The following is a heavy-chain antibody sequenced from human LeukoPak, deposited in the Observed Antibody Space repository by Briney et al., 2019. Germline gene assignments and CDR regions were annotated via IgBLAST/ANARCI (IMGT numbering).Heavy chain of an antibody. V-gene: IGHV1-2*02. CDR1: GYTFTAYY. J-gene: IGHJ4*02. D-gene: IGHD6-13*01. CDR3: ARDLGRQIAAGGN. CDR2: INPNSGGT. Sequence: ASVKVSCKASGYTFTAYYIHWVRQAPGQGLEWMGWINPNSGGTNYAQKFHGRVAMTRDTSISTAYMELSRLRSDDTAVYYCARDLGRQIAAGGNWGQGTLVTVSS.